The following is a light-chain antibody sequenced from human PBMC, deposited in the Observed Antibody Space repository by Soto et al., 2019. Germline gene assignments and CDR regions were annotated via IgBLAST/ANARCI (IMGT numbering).Light chain of an antibody. Sequence: EVMLTQSPVTLSASPGERVTLSCRASQTVSSNLAWYQQKPGQAPRLLIYGASTRATGIPARFSGSGSGTEFTLTINSLQSEDFAVYLCQQYNNWPPWTFGQGTKVDIK. CDR1: QTVSSN. J-gene: IGKJ1*01. CDR3: QQYNNWPPWT. V-gene: IGKV3-15*01. CDR2: GAS.